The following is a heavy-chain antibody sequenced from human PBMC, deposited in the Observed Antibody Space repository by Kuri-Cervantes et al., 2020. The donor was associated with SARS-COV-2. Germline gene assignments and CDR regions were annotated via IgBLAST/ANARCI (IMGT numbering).Heavy chain of an antibody. CDR1: GFTFDDYA. D-gene: IGHD1-26*01. Sequence: SLKISCAASGFTFDDYAMHWVRQAPGKGLEWVSGISWNSGSIGYADSVKGRFTISRDNAKNSLYLQMNILRAEDMALYYCAKDMGEWDAFDIWGQGTMVTVSS. J-gene: IGHJ3*02. CDR2: ISWNSGSI. V-gene: IGHV3-9*03. CDR3: AKDMGEWDAFDI.